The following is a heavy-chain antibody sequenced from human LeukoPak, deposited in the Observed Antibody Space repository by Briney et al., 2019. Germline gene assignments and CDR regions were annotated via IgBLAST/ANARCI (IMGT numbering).Heavy chain of an antibody. CDR1: GFTFSSYA. Sequence: GGSLRLSCAASGFTFSSYAMHWVRQAPGKGLEWVAVISYDGSNKYYADSVKGRFTISRDNAKNSLYLQMNSLRAEDTAVYYCARDLAVAGYDYWGQGTLVTVSS. V-gene: IGHV3-30-3*01. CDR3: ARDLAVAGYDY. CDR2: ISYDGSNK. J-gene: IGHJ4*02. D-gene: IGHD6-19*01.